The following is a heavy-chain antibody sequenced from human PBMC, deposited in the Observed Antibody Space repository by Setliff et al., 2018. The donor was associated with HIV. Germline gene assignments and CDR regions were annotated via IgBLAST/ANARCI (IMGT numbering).Heavy chain of an antibody. V-gene: IGHV3-23*01. CDR1: GFTLTTYG. CDR2: IGGSGDI. CDR3: AADVRWPKDCFAF. J-gene: IGHJ3*01. Sequence: GGSLRFSCAASGFTLTTYGMSWVRQAPGKGLEWVSAIGGSGDIYYADSVKGRFTISRDLSKNTLYLQMKSLRADDTAIYYCAADVRWPKDCFAFWGQGTMVTVSS. D-gene: IGHD3-10*02.